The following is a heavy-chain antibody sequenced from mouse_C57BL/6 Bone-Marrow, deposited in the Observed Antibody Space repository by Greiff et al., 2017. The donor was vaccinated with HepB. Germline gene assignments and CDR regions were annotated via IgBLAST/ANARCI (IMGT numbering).Heavy chain of an antibody. CDR1: GYTFTDYE. Sequence: VQLQQSGAELVRPGASVTLSCKASGYTFTDYEMHWVKQTPVHGLEWIGAIDPETGGTAYNQKFKGKAILTADKSSSTAYMELRSLTSEDSAVYYCTRERFGVFAYWGQGTLVTVSA. CDR3: TRERFGVFAY. J-gene: IGHJ3*01. V-gene: IGHV1-15*01. CDR2: IDPETGGT.